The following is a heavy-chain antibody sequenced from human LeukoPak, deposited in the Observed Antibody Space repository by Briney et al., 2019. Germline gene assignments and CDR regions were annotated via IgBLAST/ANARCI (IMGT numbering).Heavy chain of an antibody. CDR3: ARATYSSSWYRGAFDI. CDR1: GVTLSSKY. CDR2: IYSGGST. J-gene: IGHJ3*02. Sequence: GGALRLSRAAPGVTLSSKYISWVRPGPGEGVGGVSVIYSGGSTYYADSVKGRFTISRDNSKNTLYLQMNSLRAEDTAVYYCARATYSSSWYRGAFDIWGQGTMVTVSS. V-gene: IGHV3-53*01. D-gene: IGHD6-13*01.